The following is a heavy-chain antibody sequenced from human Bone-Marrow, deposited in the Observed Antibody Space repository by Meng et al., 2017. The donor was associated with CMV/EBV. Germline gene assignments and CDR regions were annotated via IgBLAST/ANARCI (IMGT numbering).Heavy chain of an antibody. CDR3: ARDRLEGFDY. Sequence: SETLSLTCIVSGGSIFGYSWNWIRQPPGSGLEWIGYVSDSGTTNHNPSLKSRVTISVDTSKNQFSLKLSSVTAADTAVYYCARDRLEGFDYWGQGTLVAFSS. V-gene: IGHV4-59*01. CDR2: VSDSGTT. J-gene: IGHJ4*02. CDR1: GGSIFGYS.